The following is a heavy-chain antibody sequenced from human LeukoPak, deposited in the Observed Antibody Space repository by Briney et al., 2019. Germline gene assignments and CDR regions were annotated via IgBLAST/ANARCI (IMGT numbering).Heavy chain of an antibody. Sequence: GGSLRLSCAASGFTFSSYALSWVRQAPGKGLEWVSDISGSGGSTYYADSVKGRFTISRDNSKNTLYLQMNSLRAEDTAVYYCAKDIFGQIDAFDIWGQGTMVTVSS. CDR2: ISGSGGST. V-gene: IGHV3-23*01. CDR3: AKDIFGQIDAFDI. D-gene: IGHD3-3*01. CDR1: GFTFSSYA. J-gene: IGHJ3*02.